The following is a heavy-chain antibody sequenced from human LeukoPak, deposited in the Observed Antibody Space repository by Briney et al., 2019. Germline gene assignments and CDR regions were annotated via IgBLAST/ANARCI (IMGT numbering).Heavy chain of an antibody. J-gene: IGHJ4*02. D-gene: IGHD2-15*01. Sequence: GESLKISCKGSGYSFASYWIGWVRQMPGKGLEWMGIIYPGDSATRYRPSFQGQVTISADKSISTAYLQWSSLKASDTAMYYCARITFLYCSGGSCYNGYFDYWGQGTLVTVSS. CDR1: GYSFASYW. V-gene: IGHV5-51*01. CDR2: IYPGDSAT. CDR3: ARITFLYCSGGSCYNGYFDY.